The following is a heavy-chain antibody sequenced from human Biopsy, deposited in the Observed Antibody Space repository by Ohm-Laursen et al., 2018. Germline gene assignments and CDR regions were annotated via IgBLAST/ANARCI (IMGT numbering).Heavy chain of an antibody. CDR2: IIPMYRTS. V-gene: IGHV1-69*01. CDR1: GGPFGSYA. J-gene: IGHJ4*02. D-gene: IGHD6-6*01. CDR3: ARESGPHSGSFAY. Sequence: SSVKASCKSSGGPFGSYAINWMRQAPGQGPEWMGDIIPMYRTSNYAQKFQGRLTITEDEYTSTAYMELNSLTSEDTAVYYCARESGPHSGSFAYWGQGTLVTVSS.